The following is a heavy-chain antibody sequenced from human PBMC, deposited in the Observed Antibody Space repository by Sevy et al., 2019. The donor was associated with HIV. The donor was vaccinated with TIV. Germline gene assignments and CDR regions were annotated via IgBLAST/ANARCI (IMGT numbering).Heavy chain of an antibody. CDR3: LRSGGAYDAGFDP. D-gene: IGHD3-22*01. CDR2: ISTSGKST. Sequence: GGSLRLSCVASGFTFSSYEMNWVRQAPGKGLEWVSKISTSGKSTFYADSVEGRVTISRDKTKNSVVLETNNLRVEDTAVYYCLRSGGAYDAGFDPWGQGTLVTVSS. J-gene: IGHJ5*02. CDR1: GFTFSSYE. V-gene: IGHV3-48*03.